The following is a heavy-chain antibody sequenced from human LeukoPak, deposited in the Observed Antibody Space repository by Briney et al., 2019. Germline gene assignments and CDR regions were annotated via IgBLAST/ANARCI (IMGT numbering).Heavy chain of an antibody. CDR2: IIPILGIA. D-gene: IGHD3-3*01. J-gene: IGHJ4*02. CDR3: ASGFWSGYQYYFDY. CDR1: GGTFSSYT. V-gene: IGHV1-69*02. Sequence: SVKVSCKASGGTFSSYTISWVRQAPGQGLEWMGRIIPILGIANYAQKFQGRVTITADKSTSTASMELSSLRSEDTAVYYCASGFWSGYQYYFDYWGQGTLVTVSS.